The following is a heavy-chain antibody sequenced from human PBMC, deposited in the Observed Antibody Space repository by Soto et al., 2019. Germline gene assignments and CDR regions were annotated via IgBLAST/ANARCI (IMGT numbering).Heavy chain of an antibody. D-gene: IGHD1-26*01. V-gene: IGHV3-30*18. CDR2: ISYDGSNK. Sequence: QVQLVESGGGVVQPGRSLRLSCAASGFTFSSYGMHWVRQAPGKGLEWVAVISYDGSNKYYADSVKGRFTISRDNSKNTLYLQMNSLRAEDTAVYYCAKDWVRWELAGIDYWGQGTLVTVSS. J-gene: IGHJ4*02. CDR3: AKDWVRWELAGIDY. CDR1: GFTFSSYG.